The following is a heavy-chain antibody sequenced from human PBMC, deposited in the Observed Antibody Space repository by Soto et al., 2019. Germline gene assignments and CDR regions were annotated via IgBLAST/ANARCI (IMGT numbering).Heavy chain of an antibody. CDR2: LSSDGFGA. CDR3: ARDLGGPDY. Sequence: GGSLRLSCAASDFSLSRYWMHWVRQVPGRGLEWVARLSSDGFGAAYADSVKGRFFISRDIARNTLSLQMNSLRADDTAVYYCARDLGGPDYWGRGTSVTVSS. J-gene: IGHJ4*02. V-gene: IGHV3-74*03. D-gene: IGHD3-16*01. CDR1: DFSLSRYW.